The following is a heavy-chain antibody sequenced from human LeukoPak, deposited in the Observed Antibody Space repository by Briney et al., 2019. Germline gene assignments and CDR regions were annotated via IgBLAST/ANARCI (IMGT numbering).Heavy chain of an antibody. D-gene: IGHD6-19*01. CDR1: GFTFSSYA. CDR3: ARSGYSSGWSFYYYYGMDV. CDR2: ISYDGSNK. V-gene: IGHV3-30-3*01. Sequence: GGSLRLSCAASGFTFSSYAMHWVRQAPGKGLEWVAVISYDGSNKYYADSVKGRFTISRDNSKNTLYLQMNSLRAEDTAVYYCARSGYSSGWSFYYYYGMDVWGQGTAVTVSS. J-gene: IGHJ6*02.